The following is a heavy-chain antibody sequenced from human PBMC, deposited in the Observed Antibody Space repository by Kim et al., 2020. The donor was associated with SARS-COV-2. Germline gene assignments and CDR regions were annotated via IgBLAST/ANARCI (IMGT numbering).Heavy chain of an antibody. J-gene: IGHJ4*02. V-gene: IGHV4-39*01. CDR2: IYYSGST. CDR1: GGSISSSSYY. Sequence: SETLSLTCTVSGGSISSSSYYWGWIRQPPGKGLEWIGSIYYSGSTYYNPSLKSRVTISVDTSKNQFSLKLSSVTAADTAVYYCARTVSGDYGDYYFDYWGQGTLVTVSS. CDR3: ARTVSGDYGDYYFDY. D-gene: IGHD4-17*01.